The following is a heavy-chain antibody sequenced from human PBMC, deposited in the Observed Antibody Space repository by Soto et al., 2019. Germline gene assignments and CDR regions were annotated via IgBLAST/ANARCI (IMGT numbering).Heavy chain of an antibody. V-gene: IGHV1-2*04. D-gene: IGHD3-3*01. J-gene: IGHJ5*02. Sequence: ASVKVSCKASGYTFTGYYMHWVRQAPGQGLEWMGWINPNSGGTNYAQKFQGWVTMTRDTSISTAYMELSRLRSDDTAVYYCARGRVVTRYNWFDPWGQGTLVTVS. CDR3: ARGRVVTRYNWFDP. CDR1: GYTFTGYY. CDR2: INPNSGGT.